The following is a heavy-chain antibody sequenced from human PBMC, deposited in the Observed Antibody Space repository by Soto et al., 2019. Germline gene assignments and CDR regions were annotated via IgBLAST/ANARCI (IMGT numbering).Heavy chain of an antibody. Sequence: SETLSLTCTVSGGSISSSSYYWGWIRQPPGKGLEWIGSIYYSGSTYYNPSLKSRVTISVGTSKNQFSLKLSSVTAADTAVYYCASHLDYGDYYFDYWGQGTLVTVSS. D-gene: IGHD4-17*01. CDR3: ASHLDYGDYYFDY. V-gene: IGHV4-39*01. J-gene: IGHJ4*02. CDR1: GGSISSSSYY. CDR2: IYYSGST.